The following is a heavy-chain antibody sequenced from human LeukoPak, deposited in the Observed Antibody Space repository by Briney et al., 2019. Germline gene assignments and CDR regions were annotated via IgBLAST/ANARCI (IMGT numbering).Heavy chain of an antibody. Sequence: GESLKISCKGSGYSFNNYWIGRVRQMPGKGLEWMGIVYPGDSDTRYRPSFQGQVTISVDKSINTAYLQWSSLKASDTAMYYCARLGNWNNNWFDPWGQGTLVIVSS. J-gene: IGHJ5*02. CDR3: ARLGNWNNNWFDP. V-gene: IGHV5-51*01. D-gene: IGHD1/OR15-1a*01. CDR1: GYSFNNYW. CDR2: VYPGDSDT.